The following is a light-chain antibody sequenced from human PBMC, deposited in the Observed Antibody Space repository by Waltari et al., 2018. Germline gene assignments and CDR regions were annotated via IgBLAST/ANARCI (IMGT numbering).Light chain of an antibody. CDR3: SSHISSSTLEL. V-gene: IGLV2-14*03. Sequence: QSALTQPASVSGSPGQSITISCTGTSSDVGAYNYVSWYQQHPGKAPKLIIFDVSDRPSGVSSRFSGSKSGNMASLTISGLQAQDEADYYCSSHISSSTLELFGGGTSLTVL. CDR1: SSDVGAYNY. J-gene: IGLJ2*01. CDR2: DVS.